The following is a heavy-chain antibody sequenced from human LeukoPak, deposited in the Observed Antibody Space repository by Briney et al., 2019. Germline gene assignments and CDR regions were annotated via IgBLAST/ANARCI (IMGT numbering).Heavy chain of an antibody. CDR2: ISPTGSTT. Sequence: GGSLRLSCAASGFSFSGHWMHWARQLPGKGLVWVSRISPTGSTTSYADSVKGRFTVSRDNAKNTLYLQVNNLRAEDTAVYYCASGRSGDFWSGPGPIDYWGQGTLVTVSS. D-gene: IGHD3-3*01. V-gene: IGHV3-74*01. J-gene: IGHJ4*02. CDR1: GFSFSGHW. CDR3: ASGRSGDFWSGPGPIDY.